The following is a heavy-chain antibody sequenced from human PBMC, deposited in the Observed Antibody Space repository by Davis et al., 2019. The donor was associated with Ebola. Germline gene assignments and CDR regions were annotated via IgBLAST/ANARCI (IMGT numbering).Heavy chain of an antibody. J-gene: IGHJ6*02. CDR3: AREEQQLAGPHYYYYYGMDV. V-gene: IGHV3-21*01. Sequence: GESLKISCAASGFTFSSYSMNWVRQAPGKGLEWVSSISSSSSYIYYADSVKGRFTISRDNAKNSLYLQMNSLRAEDTAVYYCAREEQQLAGPHYYYYYGMDVWGQETTVTVSS. D-gene: IGHD6-13*01. CDR2: ISSSSSYI. CDR1: GFTFSSYS.